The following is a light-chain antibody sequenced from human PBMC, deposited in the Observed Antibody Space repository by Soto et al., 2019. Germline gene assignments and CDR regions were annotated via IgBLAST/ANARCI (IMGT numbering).Light chain of an antibody. J-gene: IGKJ5*01. CDR1: QSISSW. CDR2: GAS. Sequence: DMMMTQSPSTLSASLGDRVTLTCRASQSISSWLAWYQQKPGKAPRLLIYGASHLQSGVSARFRGSDSGAVFTLTISSLQPEDFATYYCQQHHSYPITFGQGTRLEIK. CDR3: QQHHSYPIT. V-gene: IGKV1-5*01.